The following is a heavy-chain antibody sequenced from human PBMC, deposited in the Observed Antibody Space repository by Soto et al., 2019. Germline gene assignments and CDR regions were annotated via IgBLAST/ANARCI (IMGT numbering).Heavy chain of an antibody. Sequence: SETLSLTCTVSGGSISSYYWSWIRQPPGKGLEWIGYIYYSGSTNYNPSLKSRVTISVDTSKNQFSLKLSSVTAADTAVYYCARGSDILTAYPFDYWGQGTLVTVAS. J-gene: IGHJ4*02. V-gene: IGHV4-59*01. CDR1: GGSISSYY. CDR3: ARGSDILTAYPFDY. CDR2: IYYSGST. D-gene: IGHD3-9*01.